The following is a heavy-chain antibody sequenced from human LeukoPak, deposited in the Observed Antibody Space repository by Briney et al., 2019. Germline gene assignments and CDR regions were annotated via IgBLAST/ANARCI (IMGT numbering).Heavy chain of an antibody. CDR2: ISYDGSNK. CDR1: GFTFSSYA. D-gene: IGHD2-15*01. J-gene: IGHJ2*01. Sequence: PGGSLRLSCAASGFTFSSYAMHWVRQAPGKGLEWVAVISYDGSNKYYADSVKGRFTISRDNSKNTLYLQMNSLRAEDTAVYYCARDRYCSGGSCYHYWYFDLWGRGTLVTVSS. V-gene: IGHV3-30-3*01. CDR3: ARDRYCSGGSCYHYWYFDL.